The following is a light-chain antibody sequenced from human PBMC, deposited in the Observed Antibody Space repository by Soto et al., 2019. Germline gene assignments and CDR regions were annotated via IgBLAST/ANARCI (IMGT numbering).Light chain of an antibody. CDR3: SSYTSSSTLKV. CDR1: SSDVGGYNY. CDR2: DVS. V-gene: IGLV2-14*01. Sequence: QSALTQPASVSGSPGQSITISCTGTSSDVGGYNYVSWYQQHPGQAPKLMIYDVSNRPSGVSNRFSGSKSGNTASLTISGRQAEDEADYYCSSYTSSSTLKVFGTGTKLTVL. J-gene: IGLJ1*01.